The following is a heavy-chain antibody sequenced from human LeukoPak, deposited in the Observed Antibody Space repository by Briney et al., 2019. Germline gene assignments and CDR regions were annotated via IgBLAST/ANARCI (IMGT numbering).Heavy chain of an antibody. CDR3: AREGYCSGGSCYSGGHYYGMDV. V-gene: IGHV3-21*01. J-gene: IGHJ6*02. CDR1: GFTFSSYS. CDR2: ISSSSSYI. D-gene: IGHD2-15*01. Sequence: GGSLRLSCAASGFTFSSYSMNWVRQAPGKGLEWVSSISSSSSYIYYADSVKGRFTISRDNAKNSLYLQMNSLRAEDTAVYYCAREGYCSGGSCYSGGHYYGMDVWGQGTTVTVSS.